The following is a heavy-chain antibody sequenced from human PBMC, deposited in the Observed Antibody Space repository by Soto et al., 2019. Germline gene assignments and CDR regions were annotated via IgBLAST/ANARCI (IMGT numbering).Heavy chain of an antibody. J-gene: IGHJ5*02. CDR1: GGSISSGDDY. Sequence: SETLSLTCTVSGGSISSGDDYWNWIRQPPGKGLEWIGYIFYSGTTSYNPSLKSRITISVDTSKNHFSLKLNSVTAADTAVYYCAKGGDWFGPWGQGTLVTVSS. V-gene: IGHV4-30-4*01. CDR3: AKGGDWFGP. CDR2: IFYSGTT.